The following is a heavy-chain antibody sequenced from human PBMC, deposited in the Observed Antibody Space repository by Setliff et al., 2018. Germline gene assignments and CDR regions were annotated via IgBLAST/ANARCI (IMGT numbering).Heavy chain of an antibody. CDR2: IRGSGGTM. D-gene: IGHD3-22*01. CDR3: SKGEYYYDSSGWAFYYYYMDV. J-gene: IGHJ6*03. CDR1: GFTFSTYA. Sequence: PGGSLRLSCAASGFTFSTYAMSWVRQAPGKGLEWVSSIRGSGGTMNYADSVKGRFTISRDNSKNTLYLQMNSLRAEDTAVYFCSKGEYYYDSSGWAFYYYYMDVWGKGTTVTVSS. V-gene: IGHV3-23*01.